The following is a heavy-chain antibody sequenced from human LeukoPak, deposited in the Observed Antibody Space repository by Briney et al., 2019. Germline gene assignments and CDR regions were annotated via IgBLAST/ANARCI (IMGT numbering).Heavy chain of an antibody. CDR1: GFTFGSYA. CDR2: IFGSGGSP. Sequence: GGSLRLSCEASGFTFGSYAMYWVRQAPGKGLEWIAGIFGSGGSPHYADSVKGRFTISRDNSKNTVYMEINSLRAEDTAVYYCGKTTAGYSSGQKPAWPVDYWGQGTLVTVSS. CDR3: GKTTAGYSSGQKPAWPVDY. J-gene: IGHJ4*02. D-gene: IGHD5-18*01. V-gene: IGHV3-23*01.